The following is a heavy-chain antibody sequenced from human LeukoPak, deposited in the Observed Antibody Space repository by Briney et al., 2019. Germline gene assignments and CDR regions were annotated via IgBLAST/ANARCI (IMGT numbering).Heavy chain of an antibody. D-gene: IGHD1-1*01. CDR3: ATATVTHTRDP. CDR1: GYTVSDFY. J-gene: IGHJ5*02. V-gene: IGHV1-2*02. CDR2: MNPYSDAL. Sequence: ASVKVSCQASGYTVSDFYLHWVRQAPGHGLEWMGWMNPYSDALIHAERFQGRITMTWDTSTGTAYMELTGLTPDDTAVYYCATATVTHTRDPWGQGTLVTVSS.